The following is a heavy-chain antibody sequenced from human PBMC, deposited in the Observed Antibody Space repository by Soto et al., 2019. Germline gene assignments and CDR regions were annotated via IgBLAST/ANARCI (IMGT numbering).Heavy chain of an antibody. CDR1: GGYISSYY. V-gene: IGHV4-59*12. CDR3: ARVSQYSGYRYYYYYMDV. Sequence: SSETLSLTCTVSGGYISSYYWSWIRQPPGKGLEWIGYINHSGSTNYNPSLKSRVTISVDTSKNQFSLKLSSVTAADTAVYYCARVSQYSGYRYYYYYMDVWGKGTTVTVSS. J-gene: IGHJ6*03. CDR2: INHSGST. D-gene: IGHD5-12*01.